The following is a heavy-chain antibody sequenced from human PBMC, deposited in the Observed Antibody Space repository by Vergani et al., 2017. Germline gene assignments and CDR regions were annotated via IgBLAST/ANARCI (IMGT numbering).Heavy chain of an antibody. V-gene: IGHV1-69*08. J-gene: IGHJ4*02. CDR1: GDIFNNYT. D-gene: IGHD6-19*01. Sequence: QVHLEQSGTEVKKPGSSVKVSCKVSGDIFNNYTVTWVRQAPGQGLEWMGRIIHIIRLATSAQKFQDRVKITGDTSTNTVYMEMNNLRSEDTAVYYCARESPEDNSGWEPFDYWGQGTLVTVSS. CDR2: IIHIIRLA. CDR3: ARESPEDNSGWEPFDY.